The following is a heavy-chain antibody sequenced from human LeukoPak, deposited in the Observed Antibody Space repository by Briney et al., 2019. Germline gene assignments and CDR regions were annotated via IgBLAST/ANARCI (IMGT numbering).Heavy chain of an antibody. V-gene: IGHV4-39*07. CDR3: ARAYSYGNWFDP. J-gene: IGHJ5*02. CDR2: IYYSGST. Sequence: SETLSLTCTVSGGSISSSSYYWGWIRQPLGKGLEWIGSIYYSGSTYYNPSLKSRVTISVDTSKNQFSLKLSSVTAADTAVYYCARAYSYGNWFDPWGQGTLVTVSS. CDR1: GGSISSSSYY. D-gene: IGHD5-18*01.